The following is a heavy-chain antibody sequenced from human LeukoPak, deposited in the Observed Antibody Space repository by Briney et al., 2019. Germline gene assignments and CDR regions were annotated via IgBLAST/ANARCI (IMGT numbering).Heavy chain of an antibody. CDR1: GFTFGDYA. Sequence: PGGSLRLSCVGSGFTFGDYAMHWVRHVPGEGLEWVSGLNWNSRHIRYADSVKGRFTISRDNAKNSLYLQMDSLRAEDTAFYYCTKGDPSYCGGDCLLDEGFPVWGQGTMVAVSS. D-gene: IGHD2-21*02. J-gene: IGHJ3*01. CDR2: LNWNSRHI. V-gene: IGHV3-9*01. CDR3: TKGDPSYCGGDCLLDEGFPV.